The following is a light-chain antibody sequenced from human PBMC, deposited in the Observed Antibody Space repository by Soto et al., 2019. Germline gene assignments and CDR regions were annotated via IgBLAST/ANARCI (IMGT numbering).Light chain of an antibody. Sequence: DIQMTQSPSTLSASIGDRVTITCRASQNINNWIAWYQQKPGKAPKFLIYDDSTLESGVPSRFSGSGFGTEVSLAISSLQPDDFGSYYCQHMRTFGQGTKVEMK. J-gene: IGKJ1*01. CDR2: DDS. CDR1: QNINNW. V-gene: IGKV1-5*01. CDR3: QHMRT.